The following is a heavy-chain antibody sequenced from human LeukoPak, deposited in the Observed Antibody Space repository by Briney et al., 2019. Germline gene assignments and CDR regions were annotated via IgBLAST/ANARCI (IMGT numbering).Heavy chain of an antibody. CDR1: GFTFNTFW. Sequence: GGSLRLSCAASGFTFNTFWMSWVRQAPGTGLEWVASIEQDGSDKYYGDSVKGRFTISRDNARNSLYLQMNSLRAEDTAVYYCAREDPGGWFDPWGQGTLVTVSS. CDR3: AREDPGGWFDP. J-gene: IGHJ5*02. V-gene: IGHV3-7*01. CDR2: IEQDGSDK. D-gene: IGHD3-16*01.